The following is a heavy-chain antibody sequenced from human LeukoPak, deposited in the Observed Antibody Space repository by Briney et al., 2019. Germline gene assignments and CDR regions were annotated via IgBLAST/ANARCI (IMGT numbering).Heavy chain of an antibody. Sequence: GGSLRLSCAASGFTFSSYAMSWVRQAPGKGLECISGFSGSGGSTYYADSVKGRFTISRDNSKNTLYLQMNSLRAEDTAVYYCAKAVIAARGYYHYYMDVWGKGTTVTVSS. J-gene: IGHJ6*03. CDR3: AKAVIAARGYYHYYMDV. D-gene: IGHD6-6*01. V-gene: IGHV3-23*01. CDR1: GFTFSSYA. CDR2: FSGSGGST.